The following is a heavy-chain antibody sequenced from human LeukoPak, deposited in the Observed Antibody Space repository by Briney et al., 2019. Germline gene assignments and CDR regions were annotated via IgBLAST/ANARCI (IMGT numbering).Heavy chain of an antibody. V-gene: IGHV3-33*01. Sequence: GGSLRHSCAASGFTFSNYGMHWVRQAPGKGLEWVAVIWYDGNNKYSADSVKGRFTISRDNSKNMLYLQVNSLRAEDTAVYYCARGSQGLDHWGQGTLVTVSS. J-gene: IGHJ4*02. CDR3: ARGSQGLDH. CDR1: GFTFSNYG. CDR2: IWYDGNNK.